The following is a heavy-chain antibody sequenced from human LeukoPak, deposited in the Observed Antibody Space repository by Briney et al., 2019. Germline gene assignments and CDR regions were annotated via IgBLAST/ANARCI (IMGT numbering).Heavy chain of an antibody. CDR3: AKRRSWFGEFVDY. J-gene: IGHJ4*02. CDR1: GFTFSSYG. V-gene: IGHV3-30*18. D-gene: IGHD3-10*01. CDR2: ISYDGSNK. Sequence: GGSLRLSCAASGFTFSSYGMHWVRQAPGKGLEWVAVISYDGSNKYYADSVKGRFTTSRDNSKNTLYLQMNSLRAEDTAVYYCAKRRSWFGEFVDYWGQGTLVTVSS.